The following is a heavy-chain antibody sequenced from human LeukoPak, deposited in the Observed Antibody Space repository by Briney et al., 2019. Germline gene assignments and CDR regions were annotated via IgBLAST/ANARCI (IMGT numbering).Heavy chain of an antibody. CDR1: GGSISSYY. J-gene: IGHJ6*03. CDR2: IYTSGST. CDR3: ARVAGYSYGFDYYYYMDV. D-gene: IGHD5-18*01. V-gene: IGHV4-4*07. Sequence: SETLSLTCTVSGGSISSYYWSWIRQPAGKGLERIGRIYTSGSTNYNPSLKSRVTMSVDTSKNQFSLKLSSVTAADTAVYYCARVAGYSYGFDYYYYMDVWGKGTTVTVSS.